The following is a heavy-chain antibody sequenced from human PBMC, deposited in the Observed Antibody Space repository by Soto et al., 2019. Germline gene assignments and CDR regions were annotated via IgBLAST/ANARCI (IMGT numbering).Heavy chain of an antibody. CDR2: INAGNGNT. J-gene: IGHJ4*02. V-gene: IGHV1-3*01. D-gene: IGHD2-15*01. CDR3: ARDIYCSGGSCYGVTY. Sequence: ASVKVSCKASGYTFTSYAMHWVRQPPGQRLEWMGWINAGNGNTKYSQKFQGRVTITRDTSASTAYMELSSLRSEDTAVYYCARDIYCSGGSCYGVTYWGQGTLVTVSS. CDR1: GYTFTSYA.